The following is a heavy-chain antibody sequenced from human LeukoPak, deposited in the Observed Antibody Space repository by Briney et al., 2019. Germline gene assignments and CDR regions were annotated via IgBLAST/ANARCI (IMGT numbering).Heavy chain of an antibody. CDR1: GFTFSNAR. CDR2: IKTKTDDGAT. CDR3: TTYLGATAY. J-gene: IGHJ4*02. Sequence: GGSLRLSCAASGFTFSNARMNWVRQAPGKGLEWVGRIKTKTDDGATDYSAPVKGRFTIARDESKTTLYLQMNGLKTEDTAIYYCTTYLGATAYWGQGTLVTVSS. D-gene: IGHD1-26*01. V-gene: IGHV3-15*01.